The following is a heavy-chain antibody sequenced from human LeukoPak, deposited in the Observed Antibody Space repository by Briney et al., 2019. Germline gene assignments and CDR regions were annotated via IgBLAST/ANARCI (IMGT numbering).Heavy chain of an antibody. D-gene: IGHD7-27*01. V-gene: IGHV1-69*04. CDR2: IIPILGIA. Sequence: ASVNVSCKASGGTFSSYAISWVRQAPGQGLEWMGRIIPILGIANYAQKFQGRVTITADKSTSTAYMELSSLRSEDTAVYYCARLGMLKAFDIWGQGTMVTVSS. CDR3: ARLGMLKAFDI. CDR1: GGTFSSYA. J-gene: IGHJ3*02.